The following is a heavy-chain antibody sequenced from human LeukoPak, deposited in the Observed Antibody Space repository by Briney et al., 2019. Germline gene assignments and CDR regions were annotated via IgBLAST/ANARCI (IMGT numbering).Heavy chain of an antibody. Sequence: GESLKISCKGSGYSLTTYWHGLGRQMPGKGLEYMGIINPGDSDTRYSPSFQGQVTISVDKSISTAYLQWSSLKASDTAMYYCASPRVGATAFDIWGQGTLVTVSS. J-gene: IGHJ3*02. D-gene: IGHD1-26*01. CDR2: INPGDSDT. CDR1: GYSLTTYW. CDR3: ASPRVGATAFDI. V-gene: IGHV5-51*01.